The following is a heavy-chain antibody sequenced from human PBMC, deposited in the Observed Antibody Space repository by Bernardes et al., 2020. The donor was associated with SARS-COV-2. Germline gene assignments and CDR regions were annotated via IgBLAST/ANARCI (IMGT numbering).Heavy chain of an antibody. J-gene: IGHJ4*02. CDR1: IGSFSGSY. CDR3: ARGLRSGYYVGSVYFDY. D-gene: IGHD3-3*01. V-gene: IGHV4-34*01. CDR2: INHSGST. Sequence: SYTLSLTCAVYIGSFSGSYWTWIRQSPGKGLEWIGEINHSGSTNYNSSLKSRVTISADTSKNQFSLTLTSVTAADTAVYYCARGLRSGYYVGSVYFDYWGQGTLVTVSS.